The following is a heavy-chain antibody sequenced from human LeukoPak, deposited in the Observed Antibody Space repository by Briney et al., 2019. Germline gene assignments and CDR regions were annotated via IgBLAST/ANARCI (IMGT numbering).Heavy chain of an antibody. J-gene: IGHJ6*03. CDR1: GYTFTSYD. V-gene: IGHV1-8*01. Sequence: GASVKVSCKASGYTFTSYDINWVRQATGQGLEWMGWMNPNSGNTGYAQKFQGRVTITRNTSISTAYMELSSLRSEDTAVYYCARGRYDSSGHYYYYYMGVWGKGTTVTVSS. D-gene: IGHD3-22*01. CDR3: ARGRYDSSGHYYYYYMGV. CDR2: MNPNSGNT.